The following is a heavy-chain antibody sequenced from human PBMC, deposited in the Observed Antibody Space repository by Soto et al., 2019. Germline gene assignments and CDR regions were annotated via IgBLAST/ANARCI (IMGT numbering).Heavy chain of an antibody. CDR2: IYYSGST. Sequence: QVQLQESGPGLVKPSQTLSLTCTVSGGSISSGGYYWSWIRQHPGKGLEWIGYIYYSGSTYYNPSLKSRVTIAVDTSKNQFSLKLSSVTAADTAVYYWAREVVRLVGPYYYYYMDVWGKGTTVTVSS. V-gene: IGHV4-31*03. CDR1: GGSISSGGYY. D-gene: IGHD3-9*01. CDR3: AREVVRLVGPYYYYYMDV. J-gene: IGHJ6*03.